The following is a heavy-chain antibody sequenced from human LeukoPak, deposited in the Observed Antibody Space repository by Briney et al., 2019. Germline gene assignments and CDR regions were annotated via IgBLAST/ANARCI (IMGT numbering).Heavy chain of an antibody. CDR1: GYTFTGYY. Sequence: ASVKVSRKASGYTFTGYYMHWVRQAPGQGLEWMGWINPNSGGTNYAQKFQGRVTMTRDTSISTAYMELSRLRSDDTAVYYCARWSSSSGRDYYYYYMDVWGKGTTVTVSS. CDR3: ARWSSSSGRDYYYYYMDV. J-gene: IGHJ6*03. D-gene: IGHD6-6*01. V-gene: IGHV1-2*02. CDR2: INPNSGGT.